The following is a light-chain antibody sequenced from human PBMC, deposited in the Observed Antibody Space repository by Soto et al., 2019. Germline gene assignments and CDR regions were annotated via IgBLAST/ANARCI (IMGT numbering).Light chain of an antibody. Sequence: QSALTQPPSASGSPGQSVTISCTGTSSDVGAYNYVSWYQQHPGKAPKLMIYDVSKRPSGVPYRFSGSKSGNAASLTVAGLQCEDEADYYCSSYAGSSWVFGGGTELTVL. V-gene: IGLV2-8*01. J-gene: IGLJ3*02. CDR3: SSYAGSSWV. CDR2: DVS. CDR1: SSDVGAYNY.